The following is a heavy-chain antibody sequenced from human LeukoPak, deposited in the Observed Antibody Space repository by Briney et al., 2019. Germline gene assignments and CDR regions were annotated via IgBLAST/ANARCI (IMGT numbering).Heavy chain of an antibody. CDR3: TRDPWGVGRDFWSGYSPFDI. V-gene: IGHV3-49*03. J-gene: IGHJ3*02. CDR2: IRSKAYGGTT. D-gene: IGHD3-3*01. CDR1: GFTFGDYD. Sequence: PGGSLRLSCTASGFTFGDYDMSWFRQAPGKGLEWVGFIRSKAYGGTTEYAASVKGRFTISRDDSKSIAYLQMNSLKTEDTAVYYCTRDPWGVGRDFWSGYSPFDIWGQGTMVTVSS.